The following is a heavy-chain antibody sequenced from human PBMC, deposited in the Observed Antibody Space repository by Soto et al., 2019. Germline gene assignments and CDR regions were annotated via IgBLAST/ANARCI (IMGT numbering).Heavy chain of an antibody. D-gene: IGHD5-12*01. Sequence: PGGSLRLSCAASGFTFSSYEMNWVRQAPGKGLEWVSYISSSGSTIYYADSVKGRFTISRDNAKNSLYLQMNSLRAEDTAVYYCASRDGYNLPFDYWGQGTLVTVSS. CDR2: ISSSGSTI. V-gene: IGHV3-48*03. J-gene: IGHJ4*02. CDR3: ASRDGYNLPFDY. CDR1: GFTFSSYE.